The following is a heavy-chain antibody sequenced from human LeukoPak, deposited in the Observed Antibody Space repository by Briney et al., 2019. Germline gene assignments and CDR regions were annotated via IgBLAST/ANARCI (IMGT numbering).Heavy chain of an antibody. V-gene: IGHV3-43*01. J-gene: IGHJ3*02. CDR3: AKLPGWELLYAFDI. Sequence: GGSLRLSCAASGFTFDDYTMHWVRQAPGKGLEWVSLISWDGGSTYYADSVKGRFTISRDNAKNSLYLQMNSLRAEDTAVYYCAKLPGWELLYAFDIWGQGTMVTVSS. D-gene: IGHD1-26*01. CDR1: GFTFDDYT. CDR2: ISWDGGST.